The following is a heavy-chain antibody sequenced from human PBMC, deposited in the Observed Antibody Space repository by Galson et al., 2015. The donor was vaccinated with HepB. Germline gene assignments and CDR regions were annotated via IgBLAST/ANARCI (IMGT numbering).Heavy chain of an antibody. CDR1: GFAFDTHA. CDR2: ISGNGDST. V-gene: IGHV3-23*01. CDR3: AKGYGLFDS. Sequence: SLRLSCAASGFAFDTHAMSWVRQAPGRGLEWISGISGNGDSTFYADSVKGRFTVSRDNSNNMLHLQMNSLRAADAGLYFCAKGYGLFDSWGQGILVTVSS. D-gene: IGHD5-18*01. J-gene: IGHJ5*01.